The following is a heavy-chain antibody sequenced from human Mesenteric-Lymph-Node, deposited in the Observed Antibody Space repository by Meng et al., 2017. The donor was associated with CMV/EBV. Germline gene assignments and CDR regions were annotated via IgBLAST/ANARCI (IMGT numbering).Heavy chain of an antibody. CDR1: GFSFSDYY. V-gene: IGHV3-69-1*01. CDR3: VRYIVEPPAAYFDY. Sequence: GGSLRLSCAASGFSFSDYYMNWIRQAPGKGLEWLSYITTTNTPYYAGSVKGRFTISRDNARNSLYLQMNSLTVEDTAVYYCVRYIVEPPAAYFDYWGQGMLVTVSS. D-gene: IGHD2-2*01. CDR2: ITTTNTP. J-gene: IGHJ4*02.